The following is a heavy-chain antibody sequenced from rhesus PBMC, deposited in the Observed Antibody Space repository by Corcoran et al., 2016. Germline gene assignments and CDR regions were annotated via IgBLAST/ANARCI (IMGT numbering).Heavy chain of an antibody. CDR2: IDSSNTI. CDR1: GYSISSGYG. D-gene: IGHD2-2*01. V-gene: IGHV4-127*01. CDR3: ARGGANDI. J-gene: IGHJ4*01. Sequence: QVQLQESGPGLVKASETLSLTCAVPGYSISSGYGWSWIRQPPGKGLEWFGFIDSSNTINYNPSLKSRVTISKDTSKTQFSLKLSSVTAADTAVYYCARGGANDIWGQGVLVTVSS.